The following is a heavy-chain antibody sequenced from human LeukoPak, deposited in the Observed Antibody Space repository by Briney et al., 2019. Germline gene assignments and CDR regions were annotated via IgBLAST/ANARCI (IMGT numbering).Heavy chain of an antibody. CDR2: INADGSST. V-gene: IGHV3-74*01. D-gene: IGHD2-15*01. CDR3: AKQLGYCSGGSRFDAFDI. J-gene: IGHJ3*02. Sequence: GSLRLSCAASGFTFSNSWMHWVRQAPGKGLVWVSRINADGSSTTYADSVKGRFTISRDNAKNSLYLQMNSLRAEDTALYYCAKQLGYCSGGSRFDAFDIWGQGTMVTVSS. CDR1: GFTFSNSW.